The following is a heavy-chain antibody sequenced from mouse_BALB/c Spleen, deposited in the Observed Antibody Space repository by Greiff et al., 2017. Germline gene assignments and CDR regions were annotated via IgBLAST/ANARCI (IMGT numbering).Heavy chain of an antibody. Sequence: DVKLVESGGGLVKPGGSLKLSCAASGFTFSSYAMSWVRQTPEKRLEWVASIISGGSTYYPDSVKGRFTISRDNARNILYLQMSSLRSEDTAMYYCARGITTGFDYWGQGTTLTVSA. V-gene: IGHV5-6-5*01. J-gene: IGHJ2*01. CDR1: GFTFSSYA. D-gene: IGHD1-1*01. CDR2: IISGGST. CDR3: ARGITTGFDY.